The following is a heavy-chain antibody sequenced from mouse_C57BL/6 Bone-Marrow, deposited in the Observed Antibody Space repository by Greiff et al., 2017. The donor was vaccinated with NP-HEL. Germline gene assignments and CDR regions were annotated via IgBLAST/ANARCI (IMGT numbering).Heavy chain of an antibody. D-gene: IGHD1-1*01. CDR2: IDPSDSHT. CDR3: ARRGLNTTVVDCLDY. J-gene: IGHJ2*01. CDR1: GYTFTRYW. V-gene: IGHV1-50*01. Sequence: QVQLQQPGAELVKPGASVTLSCKASGYTFTRYWMQWVKRRPGQGLECIGEIDPSDSHTNYNQNFKGQASLPVDNSPRTPYMQLSSLTSEDTAVYYCARRGLNTTVVDCLDYWGQGTTPTVSS.